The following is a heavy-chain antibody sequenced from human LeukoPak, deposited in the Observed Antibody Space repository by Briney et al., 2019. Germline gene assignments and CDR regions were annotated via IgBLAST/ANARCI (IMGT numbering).Heavy chain of an antibody. D-gene: IGHD2-2*01. CDR1: GYSFTSYW. CDR2: IYPGDSDT. V-gene: IGHV5-51*01. Sequence: GESLKISCKGSGYSFTSYWIGWVRQMPGKGLEWMGIIYPGDSDTRYSPSFQGQVTISADKSISTAYLQWSSLKASDTAMYYCARRGLPLRYCSSTSCSDHAFDIWGQGTMVTVSS. CDR3: ARRGLPLRYCSSTSCSDHAFDI. J-gene: IGHJ3*02.